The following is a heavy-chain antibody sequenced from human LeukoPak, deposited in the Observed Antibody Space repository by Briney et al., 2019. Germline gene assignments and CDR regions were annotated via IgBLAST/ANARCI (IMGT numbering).Heavy chain of an antibody. D-gene: IGHD6-19*01. V-gene: IGHV1-69*04. CDR3: ARDGWRAVAGTYYYYGMDV. CDR2: IIPILGIA. Sequence: ASVKVSCKASGGTFSSYAISWVRQAPGQGLEWMGRIIPILGIANYAQKFQGRVTITADKSTSTAYMELSSLRSEDTAVYYCARDGWRAVAGTYYYYGMDVWGQGTTVIVSS. J-gene: IGHJ6*02. CDR1: GGTFSSYA.